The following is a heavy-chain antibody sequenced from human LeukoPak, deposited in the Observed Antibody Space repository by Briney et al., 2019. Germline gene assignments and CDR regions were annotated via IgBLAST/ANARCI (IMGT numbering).Heavy chain of an antibody. Sequence: GGSLRLSCAASRFTFSSYGMHWVRQAPGKGLEWVAVISYDGSNKYYADSVKGRFTISRDNSKNTLYLQMNSLRAEDTAVYYCAKGVSYYYDSSGYYYYFDYWGQGTLVTVSS. V-gene: IGHV3-30*18. CDR3: AKGVSYYYDSSGYYYYFDY. D-gene: IGHD3-22*01. CDR2: ISYDGSNK. J-gene: IGHJ4*02. CDR1: RFTFSSYG.